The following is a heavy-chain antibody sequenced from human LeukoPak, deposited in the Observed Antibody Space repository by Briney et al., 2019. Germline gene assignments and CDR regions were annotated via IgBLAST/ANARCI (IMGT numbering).Heavy chain of an antibody. CDR1: GASVSSSDYY. V-gene: IGHV4-39*01. J-gene: IGHJ4*02. Sequence: SETLSLICTVAGASVSSSDYYWGWIRQPPGMRLEWIGNLYFSGNPNYNPSLNSRVTISVDTSKNQFSLKMRSVTAADTAVYYCARLGSGYPTPDYWGQGTLVTVSS. CDR2: LYFSGNP. D-gene: IGHD6-19*01. CDR3: ARLGSGYPTPDY.